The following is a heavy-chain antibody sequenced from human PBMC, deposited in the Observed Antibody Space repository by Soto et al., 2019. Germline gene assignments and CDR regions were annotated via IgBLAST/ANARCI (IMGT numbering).Heavy chain of an antibody. CDR2: IIPIFGTA. D-gene: IGHD6-13*01. CDR1: GGTFSSYA. J-gene: IGHJ6*02. V-gene: IGHV1-69*01. CDR3: ARARPGIAAAGDASDYGMEG. Sequence: QVQLVQSGAEVKKPGSSVKVSCKASGGTFSSYAISWVRQAPGQGLEWMGGIIPIFGTANYAQKFQGRVTIIADESKSTAYMELSSLRSEDTAVYSCARARPGIAAAGDASDYGMEGWGQVTTVTVSS.